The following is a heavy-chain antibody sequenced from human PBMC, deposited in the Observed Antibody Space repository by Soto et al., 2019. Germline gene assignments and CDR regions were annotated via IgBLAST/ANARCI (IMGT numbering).Heavy chain of an antibody. D-gene: IGHD3-10*01. CDR3: ARSLWFGEVP. J-gene: IGHJ5*02. V-gene: IGHV2-5*02. CDR1: GFSLSTTGVG. CDR2: IYWDNDK. Sequence: QITLKESGPTLVKPTQTLTLTCSFSGFSLSTTGVGVGWIRQSPGKALEWLALIYWDNDKRYSPPLKSRVTITQDTSKNQWVLTVTNMDPVDTGAYYCARSLWFGEVPWGQGALVTVSS.